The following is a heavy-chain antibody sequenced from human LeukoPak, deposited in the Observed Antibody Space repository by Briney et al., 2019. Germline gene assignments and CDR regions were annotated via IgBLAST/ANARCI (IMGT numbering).Heavy chain of an antibody. Sequence: SETLSLTCTVSGGSISSSSYYWGWIRQPPGKGLEWIGSIYYSGSTYYNPSLKSRVTISVDTSKNQFSLKLSSVTAADTAVYYCARLPGFWSGYVYLYFDLWGRGTLVTVSS. CDR3: ARLPGFWSGYVYLYFDL. J-gene: IGHJ2*01. CDR2: IYYSGST. CDR1: GGSISSSSYY. V-gene: IGHV4-39*01. D-gene: IGHD3-3*01.